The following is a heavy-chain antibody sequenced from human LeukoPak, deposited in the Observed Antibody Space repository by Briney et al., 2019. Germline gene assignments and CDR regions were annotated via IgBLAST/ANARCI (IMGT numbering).Heavy chain of an antibody. V-gene: IGHV3-23*01. CDR1: GITFSNYG. J-gene: IGHJ4*02. Sequence: GGSLRLSCAVSGITFSNYGKSRVRQAPGKGLEWVAGNSDSGGSTNYADSVKGRFTISTAHHKKTLYLQMNSLRAEDTAVYFCARRGVVIRVILVGFHKEAFYFDSWGQGALVTVSS. D-gene: IGHD3-22*01. CDR3: ARRGVVIRVILVGFHKEAFYFDS. CDR2: NSDSGGST.